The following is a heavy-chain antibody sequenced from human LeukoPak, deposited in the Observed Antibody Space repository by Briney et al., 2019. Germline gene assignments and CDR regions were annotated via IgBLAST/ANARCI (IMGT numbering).Heavy chain of an antibody. CDR3: ARAHSSSLPFDY. J-gene: IGHJ4*02. CDR1: GGSISSYY. CDR2: IYYSGST. V-gene: IGHV4-59*01. D-gene: IGHD6-13*01. Sequence: SETLSLTCTVSGGSISSYYWSWIRQPPGKGLEWIGYIYYSGSTNYNPSLKSRVTISVDTSKNQFSLKLSSVTAADTAVYYCARAHSSSLPFDYWGRGTLVTVSS.